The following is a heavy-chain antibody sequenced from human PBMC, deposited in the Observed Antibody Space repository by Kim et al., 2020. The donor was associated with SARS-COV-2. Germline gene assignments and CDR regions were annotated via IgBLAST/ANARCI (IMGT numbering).Heavy chain of an antibody. CDR3: AKDVYSSAWFSSYDY. J-gene: IGHJ4*02. CDR2: ISGNGENT. CDR1: RFTFNTYA. V-gene: IGHV3-23*01. D-gene: IGHD6-13*01. Sequence: GGSLRLSCAASRFTFNTYAMSWVRQAPGKGLEWVAAISGNGENTHYADSVKGRFTIYRDNSKNILYLRMNTLRVEDTAVYYCAKDVYSSAWFSSYDYWGQGTLVTVSS.